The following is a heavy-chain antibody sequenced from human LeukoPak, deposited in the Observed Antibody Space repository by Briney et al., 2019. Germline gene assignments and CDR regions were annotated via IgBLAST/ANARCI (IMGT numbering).Heavy chain of an antibody. J-gene: IGHJ3*02. CDR1: GDSVSSNSAT. CDR3: ARDPAYSSGWTKNAFDI. V-gene: IGHV6-1*01. CDR2: TYYRSNWYN. D-gene: IGHD6-19*01. Sequence: SQTLSLTRAISGDSVSSNSATWNWIRQSPSRGLEWLGRTYYRSNWYNNYAVSVESRITINPDTSKNQFSLQLNSVTPEDTAVYYCARDPAYSSGWTKNAFDIWGQGTKVTVSS.